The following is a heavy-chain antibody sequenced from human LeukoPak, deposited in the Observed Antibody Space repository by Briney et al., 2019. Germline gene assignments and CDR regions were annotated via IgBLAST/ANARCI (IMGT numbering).Heavy chain of an antibody. V-gene: IGHV4-34*01. J-gene: IGHJ4*02. CDR3: ARMAGSSGL. Sequence: SETLSLTCAVYGGSFSGYYWSWIRQPPGKGLEWIGEINRSGSTNYNPSLKSRVTISVDTSKNQFSLKLSSVTAADTAVYYCARMAGSSGLWGQGTLVTVSS. CDR2: INRSGST. CDR1: GGSFSGYY. D-gene: IGHD3-22*01.